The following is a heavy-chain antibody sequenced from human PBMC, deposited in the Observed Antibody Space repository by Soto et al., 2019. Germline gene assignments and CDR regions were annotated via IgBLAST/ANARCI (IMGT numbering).Heavy chain of an antibody. D-gene: IGHD3-9*01. V-gene: IGHV4-59*01. J-gene: IGHJ5*02. CDR2: IYYSGST. Sequence: PSETLSLTCTVSGGSISSYYWSWIRQPPGKGLEWIGYIYYSGSTNYNPSLKSRVTISVDTSKNQFSLKLSSVTAADTAVYYCARAGPPGYDILTGYYDHWFDPWGQGTLVTVSS. CDR1: GGSISSYY. CDR3: ARAGPPGYDILTGYYDHWFDP.